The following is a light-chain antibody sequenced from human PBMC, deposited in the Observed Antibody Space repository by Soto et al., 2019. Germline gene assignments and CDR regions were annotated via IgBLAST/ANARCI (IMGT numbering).Light chain of an antibody. Sequence: IVLTQSPGTLSLSPGERATLSCRASQSVGSSFFAWFQHKPGQAPRLLIHGASSRATDIPDRFSGSGSGTDFTLTISRLEPEDFAVYYCHQYGSSQTFGQGTRWIS. CDR2: GAS. CDR3: HQYGSSQT. CDR1: QSVGSSF. J-gene: IGKJ1*01. V-gene: IGKV3-20*01.